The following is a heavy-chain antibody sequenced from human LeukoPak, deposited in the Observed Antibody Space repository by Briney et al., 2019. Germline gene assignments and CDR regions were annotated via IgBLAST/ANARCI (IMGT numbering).Heavy chain of an antibody. CDR3: ARVITIFGVVTHTYYYYGMDV. D-gene: IGHD3-3*01. CDR2: IIPIFGTA. CDR1: GYTFTGYY. Sequence: SVKVSCKASGYTFTGYYMHWVRQAPGQGLEWMGGIIPIFGTANYAQKFQGRVTITADESTSTAYMELSSLRSEDTAVYYCARVITIFGVVTHTYYYYGMDVWGQGTTVTVSS. V-gene: IGHV1-69*13. J-gene: IGHJ6*02.